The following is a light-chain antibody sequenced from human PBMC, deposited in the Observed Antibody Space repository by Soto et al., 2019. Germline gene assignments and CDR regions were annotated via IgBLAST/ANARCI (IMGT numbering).Light chain of an antibody. Sequence: QSALTQPPSVSGSPGQSVTISCTGTSSDVGSYNRVSWYQQPPGTAPKLMIYEVSNRPSGVPDRFSGSKSGNTASLTISWLQAEDEADYYCSSYTSSSTPLYVFGTGTKVTVL. CDR3: SSYTSSSTPLYV. V-gene: IGLV2-18*02. J-gene: IGLJ1*01. CDR1: SSDVGSYNR. CDR2: EVS.